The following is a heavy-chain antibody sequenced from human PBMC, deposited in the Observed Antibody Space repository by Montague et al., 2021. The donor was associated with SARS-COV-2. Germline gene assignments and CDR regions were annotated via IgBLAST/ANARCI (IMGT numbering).Heavy chain of an antibody. J-gene: IGHJ4*02. Sequence: VKPTQTLTLTCTFSGFSLSTSGMRASWIRQPPGKALEWLARIDXDDDKFYSTSLKTRLTISKDTSKNQVVLTMTNMDPVDTATYYCARSYYDILTANYTPFDCWGQGTLVTVST. V-gene: IGHV2-70*04. CDR3: ARSYYDILTANYTPFDC. D-gene: IGHD3-9*01. CDR1: GFSLSTSGMR. CDR2: IDXDDDK.